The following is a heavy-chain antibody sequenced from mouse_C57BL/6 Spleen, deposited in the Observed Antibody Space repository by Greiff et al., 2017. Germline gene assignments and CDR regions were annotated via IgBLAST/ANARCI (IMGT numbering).Heavy chain of an antibody. J-gene: IGHJ4*01. CDR1: GYAFSSSW. V-gene: IGHV1-82*01. Sequence: QVQLQQSGPELVKPGASVKISCKASGYAFSSSWMNWVKQRPGKGLEWIGRIYPGDGDTNYNGKFKGKATLTADKSSSPAYMQLSSLTSEDSAVYFCARSGYSNYGYNYAMDYWGQGTSDTVSS. CDR2: IYPGDGDT. D-gene: IGHD2-5*01. CDR3: ARSGYSNYGYNYAMDY.